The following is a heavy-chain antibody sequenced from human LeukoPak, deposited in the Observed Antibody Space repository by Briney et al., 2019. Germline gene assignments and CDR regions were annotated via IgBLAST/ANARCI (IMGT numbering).Heavy chain of an antibody. J-gene: IGHJ4*02. D-gene: IGHD1-26*01. CDR2: IKEDGSEK. V-gene: IGHV3-7*01. CDR1: GFTFSSYW. CDR3: ARDSGRREDY. Sequence: PGGSLRLSCPATGFTFSSYWMNWVRQAPGKGLECMANIKEDGSEKYYVDSVKGRFTISRDNAKNSLYLQMNRLRAEDTAVYYCARDSGRREDYWGQGTLVTVSS.